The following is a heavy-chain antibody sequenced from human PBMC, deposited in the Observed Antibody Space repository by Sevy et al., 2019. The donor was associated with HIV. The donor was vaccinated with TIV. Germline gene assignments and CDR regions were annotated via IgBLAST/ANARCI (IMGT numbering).Heavy chain of an antibody. J-gene: IGHJ4*02. CDR1: GFTFSDYG. Sequence: GTLRLSCAASGFTFSDYGMHWVRQAPGKGLEWVAVIWSGGSNKYYGDSVKGRFTISRDSSKNTLFLQMNSLRVDDTAVYYCAREERSGTTTSFDYWGQGALVTVSS. D-gene: IGHD1-7*01. V-gene: IGHV3-33*01. CDR3: AREERSGTTTSFDY. CDR2: IWSGGSNK.